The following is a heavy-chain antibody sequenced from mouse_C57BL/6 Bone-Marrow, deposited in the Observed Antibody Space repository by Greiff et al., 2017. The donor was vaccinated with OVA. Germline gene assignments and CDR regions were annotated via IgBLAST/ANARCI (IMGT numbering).Heavy chain of an antibody. CDR2: ISNGGGST. CDR1: GFTFSDYY. J-gene: IGHJ1*03. Sequence: DVKLVESGGGLVQPGGSLKLSCAASGFTFSDYYLYWVRQTPEKRLEWVAYISNGGGSTYYPDTVTGRFTISRNNAKNTLYLPMSRLKSEDTAMYYCARQNDYYGSSYWYFDVWGTGTTVTVSS. CDR3: ARQNDYYGSSYWYFDV. V-gene: IGHV5-12*01. D-gene: IGHD1-1*01.